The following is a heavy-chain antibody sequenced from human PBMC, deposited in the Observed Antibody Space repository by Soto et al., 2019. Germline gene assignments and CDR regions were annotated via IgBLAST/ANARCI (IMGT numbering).Heavy chain of an antibody. CDR3: ARIPSYYDSSGYYLYYFDY. V-gene: IGHV2-26*01. CDR1: GSSLSNARMG. J-gene: IGHJ4*02. D-gene: IGHD3-22*01. Sequence: ESGPTLVNPTETLTLTCTVSGSSLSNARMGVSWIRQPPGKALEWLAHIFSNDEKSYSTSLKSRLTISKDTSKSQVVLTMTNMDPVDTATYYCARIPSYYDSSGYYLYYFDYWGQGTLVTVSS. CDR2: IFSNDEK.